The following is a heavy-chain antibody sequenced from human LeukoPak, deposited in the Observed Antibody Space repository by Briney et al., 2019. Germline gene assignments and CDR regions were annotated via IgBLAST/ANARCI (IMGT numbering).Heavy chain of an antibody. V-gene: IGHV4-39*07. CDR3: AREWRYYYGSGSYYTTPRRDFDY. Sequence: SETLSLTCTVSGGSISSSSYYWGSIRQPPGKGLEWIGSIYYSGSTYYNPSLKSRVTISVDTSKNQFSLKLSSVTAADTAVYYCAREWRYYYGSGSYYTTPRRDFDYWGQGTLVTVSS. CDR1: GGSISSSSYY. D-gene: IGHD3-10*01. J-gene: IGHJ4*02. CDR2: IYYSGST.